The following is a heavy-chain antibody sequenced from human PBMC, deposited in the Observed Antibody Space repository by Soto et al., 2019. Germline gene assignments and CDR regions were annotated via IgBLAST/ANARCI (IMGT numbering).Heavy chain of an antibody. CDR1: GYSFTSYW. CDR2: IYPGDSDT. V-gene: IGHV5-51*01. Sequence: GGSLNISCKGSGYSFTSYWIGRVRQIPEKGLEWMGIIYPGDSDTRYSPSFQGQVTISADESISTAYLQWSSLKASDTAMYYRARVVVAATHSTYYYYMDVWGKGTTVTVSS. J-gene: IGHJ6*03. D-gene: IGHD2-15*01. CDR3: ARVVVAATHSTYYYYMDV.